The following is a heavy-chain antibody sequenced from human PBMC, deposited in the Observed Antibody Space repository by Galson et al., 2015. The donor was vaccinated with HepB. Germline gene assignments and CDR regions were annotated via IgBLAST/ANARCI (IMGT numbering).Heavy chain of an antibody. CDR2: IRDSGGST. CDR1: GFTFSNYA. CDR3: AKPGGGH. Sequence: SLRLSCAASGFTFSNYAMSWVRQAPGKGLEWVSGIRDSGGSTYYEDSVRGRFTISRDNSKNTLYPEMNSLRADDTALYYCAKPGGGHWGQGTLVTVSA. D-gene: IGHD4-23*01. V-gene: IGHV3-23*01. J-gene: IGHJ4*02.